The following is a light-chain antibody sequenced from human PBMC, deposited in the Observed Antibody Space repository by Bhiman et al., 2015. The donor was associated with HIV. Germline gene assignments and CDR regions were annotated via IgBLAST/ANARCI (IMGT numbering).Light chain of an antibody. Sequence: SYELTQPPSVSVSAGETATITCSGDKLGHKFVSWYQQKPGQAPVVVIYGRNNRPSGIPDRFSGSSSGNTASLTITGAQAEDEADYYCYSRDSSGNHLGVFGGGTKLTVL. CDR2: GRN. CDR1: KLGHKF. CDR3: YSRDSSGNHLGV. V-gene: IGLV3-19*01. J-gene: IGLJ2*01.